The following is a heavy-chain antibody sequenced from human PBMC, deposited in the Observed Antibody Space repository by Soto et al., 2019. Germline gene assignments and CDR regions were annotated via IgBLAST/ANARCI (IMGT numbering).Heavy chain of an antibody. V-gene: IGHV4-4*02. CDR1: GVSISSSNW. CDR3: ASLPATSDFDY. J-gene: IGHJ4*02. Sequence: SETLSLTCAVSGVSISSSNWWSWVRQPPGKGLEWIGEIYHSGSTNYNPSLKSRVTISVDKSKNQFSLKLSSVSAADTAVYYCASLPATSDFDYWGQGTLVTVSS. CDR2: IYHSGST. D-gene: IGHD2-2*01.